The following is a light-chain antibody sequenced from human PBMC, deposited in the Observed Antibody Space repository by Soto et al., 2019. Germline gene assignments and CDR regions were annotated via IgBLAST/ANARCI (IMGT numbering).Light chain of an antibody. V-gene: IGKV3-20*01. CDR1: QRISSN. Sequence: EIVMTQSPDTLSVSPGERATLSCRASQRISSNLAWYQQKPGQAPRLLIYGASSRATGIPDRFSGSGSGTEFTLTISRLEPEDFAVYYCQQYGSSPFGQGTRLEIK. CDR2: GAS. J-gene: IGKJ5*01. CDR3: QQYGSSP.